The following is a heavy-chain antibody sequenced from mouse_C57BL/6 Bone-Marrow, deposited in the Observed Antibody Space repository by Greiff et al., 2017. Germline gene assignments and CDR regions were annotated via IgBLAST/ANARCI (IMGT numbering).Heavy chain of an antibody. CDR1: GFTFSSYA. V-gene: IGHV5-4*03. CDR3: APRSWFAY. CDR2: ISDGGSYT. J-gene: IGHJ3*01. Sequence: EVKLMESGGGLVKPGGSLKLSCAASGFTFSSYAMSWVRQTPEKRLEWVATISDGGSYTYYPDNVKGRFTISRDNAKNNLYLQMSHLKSEDTAMYYCAPRSWFAYWGQGTLVTVSA.